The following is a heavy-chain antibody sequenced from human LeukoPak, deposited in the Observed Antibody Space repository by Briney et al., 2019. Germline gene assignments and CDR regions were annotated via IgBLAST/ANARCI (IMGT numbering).Heavy chain of an antibody. CDR1: GFTFSDYY. Sequence: GGSLRLSCAASGFTFSDYYMSWIRQAPGKGLEWVSYISSSGSTIYYADSVKGRFTVSRDNAKNSLYLQMNSLRAEDTAVYYCARGKAQVGWFGEPSLYYFDYWGQGTLVTVSS. CDR3: ARGKAQVGWFGEPSLYYFDY. CDR2: ISSSGSTI. D-gene: IGHD3-10*01. V-gene: IGHV3-11*01. J-gene: IGHJ4*02.